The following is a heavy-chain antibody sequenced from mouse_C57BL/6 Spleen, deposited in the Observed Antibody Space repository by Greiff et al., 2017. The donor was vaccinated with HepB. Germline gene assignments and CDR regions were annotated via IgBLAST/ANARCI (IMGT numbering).Heavy chain of an antibody. V-gene: IGHV14-2*01. CDR3: ARYYSKGGYAMDY. Sequence: EVQLQQSGAELVKPGASVKLSCTASGFNIKDYYMHWVKQRTEQGLEWIGRIDPEDGETKYAPKFPGKATITADTSSNTAYLQRSSLTSEDTAVYYWARYYSKGGYAMDYWGQGTSVTVSS. J-gene: IGHJ4*01. CDR1: GFNIKDYY. CDR2: IDPEDGET. D-gene: IGHD2-5*01.